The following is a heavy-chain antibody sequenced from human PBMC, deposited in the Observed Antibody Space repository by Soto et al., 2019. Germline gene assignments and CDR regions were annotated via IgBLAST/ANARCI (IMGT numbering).Heavy chain of an antibody. CDR3: ARVGTHEYIWGKKQSHDAFDI. Sequence: QVQLVQSGAEVKKPGSSVKVSCKASGGTFSSYTISWVRQAPGQGLEWMGRIIPILGIANYAQKFQGRVTITADKTTSTAYMELSNLRSEDTAVYYCARVGTHEYIWGKKQSHDAFDIWGQGTMVTVSS. J-gene: IGHJ3*02. V-gene: IGHV1-69*02. CDR2: IIPILGIA. CDR1: GGTFSSYT. D-gene: IGHD3-16*01.